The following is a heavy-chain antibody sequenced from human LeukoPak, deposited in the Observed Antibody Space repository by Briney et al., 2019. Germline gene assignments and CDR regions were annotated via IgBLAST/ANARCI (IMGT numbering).Heavy chain of an antibody. J-gene: IGHJ4*02. D-gene: IGHD3-16*01. CDR3: ARDYVWGTDDPDY. CDR1: GFTFSTHW. V-gene: IGHV3-7*01. CDR2: TKEDGSEK. Sequence: SGGSLRLSCAASGFTFSTHWMSWFRQTPGKGLEWLGNTKEDGSEKYYLESMRGRLTISRDNAKNSVYLQMNSLRAEDSGLYYCARDYVWGTDDPDYWGQGTLVTVSS.